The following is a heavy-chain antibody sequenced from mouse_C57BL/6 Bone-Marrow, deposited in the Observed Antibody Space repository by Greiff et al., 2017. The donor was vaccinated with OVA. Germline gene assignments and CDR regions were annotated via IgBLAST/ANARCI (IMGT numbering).Heavy chain of an antibody. CDR3: TRVGGSSDVLDV. CDR2: ISSGGDYI. D-gene: IGHD1-1*01. Sequence: EVQLVESGEGLVKPGGSLKLSCAASGFTFSSYAMSWVRQTPEKRLEWVAYISSGGDYIYYADTVKGRFTISRDNARNTLYLQMSSLKSEDTAMYYCTRVGGSSDVLDVWGTGTTVTVSS. CDR1: GFTFSSYA. J-gene: IGHJ1*03. V-gene: IGHV5-9-1*02.